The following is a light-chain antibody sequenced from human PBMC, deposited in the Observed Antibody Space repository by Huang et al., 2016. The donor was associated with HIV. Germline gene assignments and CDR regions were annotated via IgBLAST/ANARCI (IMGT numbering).Light chain of an antibody. CDR3: LQYYSVPQT. J-gene: IGKJ1*01. CDR1: QRVLYSLSNKNY. Sequence: DIVMTQSPDSLAVSPGEKATINCKSSQRVLYSLSNKNYLAWFQQKPGRPPKLLIYWATTRESGVPDRFSGSGSGTDFTLTINNLQAEDVAVYFCLQYYSVPQTFGHGTKVEI. CDR2: WAT. V-gene: IGKV4-1*01.